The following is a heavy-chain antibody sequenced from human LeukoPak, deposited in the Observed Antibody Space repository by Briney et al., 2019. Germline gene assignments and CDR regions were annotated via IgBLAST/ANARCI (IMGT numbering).Heavy chain of an antibody. CDR1: GFTFSSYE. J-gene: IGHJ4*02. D-gene: IGHD5-24*01. CDR3: ARTRDGPFDY. V-gene: IGHV3-48*03. CDR2: ISNSGSSI. Sequence: GESLRLSCAASGFTFSSYEMNWVRQAPGKGLEWLSHISNSGSSIHYADSVKGRFTISRDNAKNSLYLQMNSLRAEDTAVYYCARTRDGPFDYWGQGTLVTVSS.